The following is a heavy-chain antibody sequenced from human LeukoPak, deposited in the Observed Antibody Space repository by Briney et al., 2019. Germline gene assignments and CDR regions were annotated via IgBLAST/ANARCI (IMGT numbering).Heavy chain of an antibody. D-gene: IGHD5-18*01. CDR3: ARGGSGNSYGEFTY. CDR1: GFTFRSYW. V-gene: IGHV3-74*01. J-gene: IGHJ4*02. CDR2: IHPDGSTT. Sequence: GGSLRLSCAASGFTFRSYWMHWIRQVPGKGLVWVSRIHPDGSTTNYADSVKGRFTISRDSAKNTLYLQMNSLTDEDTGVYYCARGGSGNSYGEFTYWGQGSLVTVSS.